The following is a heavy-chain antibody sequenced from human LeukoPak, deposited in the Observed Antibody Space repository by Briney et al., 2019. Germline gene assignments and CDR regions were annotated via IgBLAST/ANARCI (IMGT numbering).Heavy chain of an antibody. V-gene: IGHV1-8*01. Sequence: ASVKVSCKASGYTFTSYDINWVRQATGQGLEWMGWMNPNSGDTGYAQKFQDRVTMTRNTSISTAYMELSSLRSDDTAVYYCARGPPNWGYDYWGPGTLVTVSS. CDR2: MNPNSGDT. J-gene: IGHJ4*02. CDR1: GYTFTSYD. CDR3: ARGPPNWGYDY. D-gene: IGHD7-27*01.